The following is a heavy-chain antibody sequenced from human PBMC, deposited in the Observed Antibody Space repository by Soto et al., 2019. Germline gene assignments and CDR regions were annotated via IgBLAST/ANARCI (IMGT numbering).Heavy chain of an antibody. V-gene: IGHV6-1*01. CDR3: AKGDNLGPKTGYAFDP. J-gene: IGHJ5*02. CDR2: TYFRYKWYN. CDR1: GDSVSSNTAS. Sequence: SQTPSLTCAISGDSVSSNTASWNWIRQSPSRGLEWLGRTYFRYKWYNDYTVSVKSRIIINPDTSNNQFSLQLNSVTPEDTAVYFCAKGDNLGPKTGYAFDPWGQGIMVTVSS. D-gene: IGHD5-12*01.